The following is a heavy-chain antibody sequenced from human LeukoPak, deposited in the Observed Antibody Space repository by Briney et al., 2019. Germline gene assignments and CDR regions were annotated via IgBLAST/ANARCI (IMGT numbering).Heavy chain of an antibody. Sequence: GGSLRLSCAASGFIFSDYAMNWVRQAPGKGLEWVSSITASSGNTFYADSVKGRFTIFRENSKNTLYLQMNSLRPEDTAIYYCANRYCSGGSCYFDNWGLGTLVTVSS. CDR3: ANRYCSGGSCYFDN. D-gene: IGHD2-15*01. CDR1: GFIFSDYA. V-gene: IGHV3-23*01. CDR2: ITASSGNT. J-gene: IGHJ4*02.